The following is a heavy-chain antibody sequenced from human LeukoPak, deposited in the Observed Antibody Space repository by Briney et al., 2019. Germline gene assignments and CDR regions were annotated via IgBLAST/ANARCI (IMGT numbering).Heavy chain of an antibody. V-gene: IGHV3-11*06. J-gene: IGHJ6*02. CDR3: ARGIGAYYDPYYGMDV. Sequence: GGSLRLSCAASGFTFSDYYMSWIRQAPGKGLEWVSYISSSSSYTNYADSVKGRFTISRDNAKNSLYLQMNSLRAEDTAVYYCARGIGAYYDPYYGMDVWGQGTTVTVSS. CDR1: GFTFSDYY. CDR2: ISSSSSYT. D-gene: IGHD3-3*01.